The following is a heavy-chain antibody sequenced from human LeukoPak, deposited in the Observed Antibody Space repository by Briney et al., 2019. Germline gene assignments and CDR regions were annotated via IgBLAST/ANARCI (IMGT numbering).Heavy chain of an antibody. J-gene: IGHJ4*02. CDR1: GGSISSGGYS. CDR3: ARGGGITSLDY. D-gene: IGHD3-10*01. V-gene: IGHV4-30-2*01. Sequence: PSQTLSLTCAVSGGSISSGGYSWSWIRQPPGKGLEWIGYIYHRGSTYYNPSLKTRVTISLDRSKNQFSLKLSSVTAADTAVYYCARGGGITSLDYWGQGTLVTVSS. CDR2: IYHRGST.